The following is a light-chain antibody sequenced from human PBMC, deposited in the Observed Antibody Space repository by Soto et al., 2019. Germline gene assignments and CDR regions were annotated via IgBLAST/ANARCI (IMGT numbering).Light chain of an antibody. CDR3: SSFRSGSDVL. CDR2: GVT. J-gene: IGLJ3*02. CDR1: SSDVGGYNY. V-gene: IGLV2-14*01. Sequence: QSALTQPASVSGSPGQSITISCTGTSSDVGGYNYVSWYQQHPGKAPKLVIYGVTYRPSGVSARFSGSKFQNTASLTISGLQAEDEADYYCSSFRSGSDVLFGGGTKLTVL.